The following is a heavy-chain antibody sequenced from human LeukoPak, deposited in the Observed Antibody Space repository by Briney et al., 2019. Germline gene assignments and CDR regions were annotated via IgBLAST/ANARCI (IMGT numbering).Heavy chain of an antibody. V-gene: IGHV4-34*01. CDR1: GGSISTYY. CDR3: RVNGYTLDY. J-gene: IGHJ4*02. Sequence: PSETLSLTCTVSGGSISTYYWSWIRQPPGKGLEWIGEINHSGSTNYNPSLKSRVTISVDTSKNQFSLKLSSVTAADTAVYYCRVNGYTLDYWGQGTLVTVSS. CDR2: INHSGST. D-gene: IGHD5-24*01.